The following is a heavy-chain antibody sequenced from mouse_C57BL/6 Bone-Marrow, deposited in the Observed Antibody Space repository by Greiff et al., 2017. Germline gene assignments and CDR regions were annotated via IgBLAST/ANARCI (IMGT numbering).Heavy chain of an antibody. CDR2: FHPYNDDT. D-gene: IGHD5-1*01. V-gene: IGHV1-47*01. Sequence: QVQLQQSGPVLVKPGASVKMSCKASGYTFTTYPIEWMKQNHGKSLEWIGNFHPYNDDTKYNEKFKGKATLTVAKSSNPVYLELRRLTSDDSAVYYCARVSTVFYYFDYWGQGTTLTVSS. CDR1: GYTFTTYP. CDR3: ARVSTVFYYFDY. J-gene: IGHJ2*01.